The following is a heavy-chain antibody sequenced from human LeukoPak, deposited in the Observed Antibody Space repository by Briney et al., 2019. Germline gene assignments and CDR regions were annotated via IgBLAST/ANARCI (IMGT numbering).Heavy chain of an antibody. Sequence: GGSLRLSCAASGFTFSSYAMHWVRQAPGKGLEWVAVISYDGSNKYYADSVKGRFTISRDNSKNTLYLQMNSLRAEDTAVYYCARDGDSGYDSFRWFDPWGQGTLVTVSS. CDR1: GFTFSSYA. CDR2: ISYDGSNK. V-gene: IGHV3-30*04. D-gene: IGHD5-12*01. J-gene: IGHJ5*02. CDR3: ARDGDSGYDSFRWFDP.